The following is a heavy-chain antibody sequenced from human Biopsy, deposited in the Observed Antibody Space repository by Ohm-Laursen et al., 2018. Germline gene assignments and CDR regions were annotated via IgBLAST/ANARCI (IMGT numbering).Heavy chain of an antibody. CDR3: ARRGSGGRSFDY. J-gene: IGHJ4*02. CDR2: INHSGNT. Sequence: SDTLSLTCTVSSASINLYYWGWIRQSPGKGLEWIGYINHSGNTNYNPSLKSRVTISADTSKNQFSLKLGSVTVADTAVFYCARRGSGGRSFDYWGQGSLVTVSS. CDR1: SASINLYY. V-gene: IGHV4-59*08. D-gene: IGHD2-15*01.